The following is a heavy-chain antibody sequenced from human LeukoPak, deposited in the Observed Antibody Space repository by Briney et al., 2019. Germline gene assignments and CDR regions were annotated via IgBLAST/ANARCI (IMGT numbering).Heavy chain of an antibody. D-gene: IGHD2-15*01. CDR3: ATHSGGSCYSCYYYMDV. CDR2: MDPNSGGT. J-gene: IGHJ6*03. CDR1: RYTFTSYD. Sequence: ASVKVSCKASRYTFTSYDINWVRQATGQGLEWMGWMDPNSGGTNYAQKFQGRVTMTRDTSISTAYMELSSLRSEDTAVYYCATHSGGSCYSCYYYMDVWGKGTTVTIS. V-gene: IGHV1-2*02.